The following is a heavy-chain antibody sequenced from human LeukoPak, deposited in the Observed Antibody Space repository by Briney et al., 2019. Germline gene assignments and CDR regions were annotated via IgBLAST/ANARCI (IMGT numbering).Heavy chain of an antibody. CDR1: GFTFSDYE. CDR3: ARGGPARSWVY. D-gene: IGHD2-2*01. V-gene: IGHV3-48*03. CDR2: ISTAGSTK. J-gene: IGHJ3*01. Sequence: PGGSLRLSCAASGFTFSDYEMNWVRQAPGKGLEWISYISTAGSTKYYAESVKGRFTISRDNAKDSLCLQMNSLRAEDTAVYFCARGGPARSWVYWGQGTMVTVSS.